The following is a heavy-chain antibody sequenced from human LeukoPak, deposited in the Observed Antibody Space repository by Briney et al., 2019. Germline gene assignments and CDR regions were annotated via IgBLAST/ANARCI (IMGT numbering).Heavy chain of an antibody. CDR3: ARPDASPYGSGSNYYYGMDV. Sequence: SVKVSCKASGGTFSSYAISWVRQAPGQGLEWMGRIIPILGIANYAQKLQGRVTITADKSTSTAYMELSSLRSEDTAVYYCARPDASPYGSGSNYYYGMDVWGQGTTVTVSS. CDR1: GGTFSSYA. CDR2: IIPILGIA. J-gene: IGHJ6*02. D-gene: IGHD3-10*01. V-gene: IGHV1-69*04.